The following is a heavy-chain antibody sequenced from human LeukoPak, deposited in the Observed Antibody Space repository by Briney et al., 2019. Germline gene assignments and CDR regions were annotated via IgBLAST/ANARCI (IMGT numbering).Heavy chain of an antibody. V-gene: IGHV3-30*03. J-gene: IGHJ6*02. CDR3: ALNNYYYYGMDV. CDR2: ISYDGSNK. CDR1: GFTFSSYG. Sequence: GALRLSCAASGFTFSSYGMHWVRQAPGKGLEWVAVISYDGSNKYYADSVKGRFTISRDNSKNTLYLQMNSLRAEDTAMYYCALNNYYYYGMDVWGQGTTVTVSS.